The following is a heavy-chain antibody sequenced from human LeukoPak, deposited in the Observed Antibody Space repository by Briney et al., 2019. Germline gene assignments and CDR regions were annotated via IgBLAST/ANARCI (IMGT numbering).Heavy chain of an antibody. CDR3: ARPVGRYCSGGSRYYY. V-gene: IGHV5-10-1*01. CDR2: IDPSDSYT. Sequence: GESLKISCKGSGYSFTSYWISWVRQMSGKGLEWMGRIDPSDSYTNYSPSFQGHVTISADKSISTAYLQWSSLQASDTAMYYCARPVGRYCSGGSRYYYWGQGPLVTVSS. CDR1: GYSFTSYW. J-gene: IGHJ4*02. D-gene: IGHD2-15*01.